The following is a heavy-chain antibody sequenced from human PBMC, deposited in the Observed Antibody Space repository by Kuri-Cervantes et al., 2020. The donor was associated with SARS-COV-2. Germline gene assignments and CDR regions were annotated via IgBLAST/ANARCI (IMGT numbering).Heavy chain of an antibody. CDR1: GFTFSSYE. D-gene: IGHD3-3*01. CDR3: AREDITIFGVVKEYFDL. V-gene: IGHV3-48*03. CDR2: ISSSGSTI. Sequence: GESLKISCAASGFTFSSYEMNWVRQAPGKGLEWVSYISSSGSTIYYADSVKGRFTISRDNAKNSLYLQTNSLRAEDTAVYYCAREDITIFGVVKEYFDLWGRGTLVTVSS. J-gene: IGHJ2*01.